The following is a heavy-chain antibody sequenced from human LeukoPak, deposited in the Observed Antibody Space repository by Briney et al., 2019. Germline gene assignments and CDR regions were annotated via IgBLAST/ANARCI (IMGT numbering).Heavy chain of an antibody. CDR2: INHSGST. CDR1: GGSFSGYY. D-gene: IGHD3-3*01. CDR3: ARTSITTIFGVVMTNWFDP. V-gene: IGHV4-34*01. J-gene: IGHJ5*02. Sequence: PSETLSLTCAVYGGSFSGYYWSWIRQPPGKGLEWIGEINHSGSTNYNPSLKSRVTISVDTSKNQFSLKLSSVTAADTAVYYCARTSITTIFGVVMTNWFDPWGQGTLVTVSS.